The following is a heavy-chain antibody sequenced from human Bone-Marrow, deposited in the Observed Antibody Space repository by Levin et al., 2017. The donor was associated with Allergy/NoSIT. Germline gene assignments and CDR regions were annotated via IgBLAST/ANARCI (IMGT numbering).Heavy chain of an antibody. CDR2: IYSGGST. V-gene: IGHV3-53*01. J-gene: IGHJ4*02. CDR1: GFTVSSNY. CDR3: AREAGSAAGQADY. Sequence: PGGSLRLSCAASGFTVSSNYMSWVRQAPGKGLEWVSVIYSGGSTYYADSVKGRFTISRDNSKNTLYLQMNSLRAEDTAVYYCAREAGSAAGQADYWGQGTLVTVSS. D-gene: IGHD6-13*01.